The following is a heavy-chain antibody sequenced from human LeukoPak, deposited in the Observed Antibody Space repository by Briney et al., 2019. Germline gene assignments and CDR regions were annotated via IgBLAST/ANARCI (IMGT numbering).Heavy chain of an antibody. CDR3: AKGKRGVYYYDGYYFDY. V-gene: IGHV1-46*01. D-gene: IGHD3-22*01. Sequence: ASVKVSCKASGYTFTSYYMHWVRQAPGQGLEWMGIINPSGGSTSYAQKFQGRVTMTRDTSTSTVYMELSSLRSEDTAVYYCAKGKRGVYYYDGYYFDYWGQGTPVTVSS. J-gene: IGHJ4*02. CDR1: GYTFTSYY. CDR2: INPSGGST.